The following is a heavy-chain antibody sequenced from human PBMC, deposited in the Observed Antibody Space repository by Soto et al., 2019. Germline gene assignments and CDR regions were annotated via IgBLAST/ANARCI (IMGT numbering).Heavy chain of an antibody. CDR2: ISGSGGST. J-gene: IGHJ6*03. Sequence: GGSLRLSCAASGFTFSSYAMSWVRQAPGKGLEWVSAISGSGGSTYYADSVKGRFTISRDNSKNTLYLQMNSLRAEDTAVYYCAKGQTYCSGGSWYYYDYMDVCGTAPMLTVSS. V-gene: IGHV3-23*01. CDR3: AKGQTYCSGGSWYYYDYMDV. CDR1: GFTFSSYA. D-gene: IGHD2-15*01.